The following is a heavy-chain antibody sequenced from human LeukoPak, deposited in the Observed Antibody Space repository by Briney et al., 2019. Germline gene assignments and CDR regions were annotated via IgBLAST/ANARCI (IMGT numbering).Heavy chain of an antibody. CDR1: GGSISSYY. CDR3: ARGIPQWPARVDY. CDR2: IYYSGST. J-gene: IGHJ4*02. D-gene: IGHD6-19*01. V-gene: IGHV4-59*08. Sequence: SETLSLTCTVSGGSISSYYWSWIRQPPGKGLEWIGYIYYSGSTNYNPSLKSRVSISVDTSKNQISLKLSSVTAADTAVYYCARGIPQWPARVDYWGQGTLVTVSS.